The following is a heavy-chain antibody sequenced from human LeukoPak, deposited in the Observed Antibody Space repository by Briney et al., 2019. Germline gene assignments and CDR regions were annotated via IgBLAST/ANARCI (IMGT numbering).Heavy chain of an antibody. J-gene: IGHJ4*02. CDR1: GYMFTSYG. D-gene: IGHD2-8*01. V-gene: IGHV1-18*01. CDR3: ARGGHCTKGVCYIFDY. Sequence: ASVKVSCKASGYMFTSYGISWVRQAPGQGLEWMGWVSPYEGRTNYAQKLQGRVTMTTDTSTSTAYMELRSLRSDDTAVYYCARGGHCTKGVCYIFDYWGQGTLVTVSS. CDR2: VSPYEGRT.